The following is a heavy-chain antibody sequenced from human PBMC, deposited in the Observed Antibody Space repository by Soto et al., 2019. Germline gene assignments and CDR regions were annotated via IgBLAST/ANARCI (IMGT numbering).Heavy chain of an antibody. J-gene: IGHJ4*02. V-gene: IGHV1-18*04. D-gene: IGHD1-7*01. CDR2: ISAYNGNT. Sequence: QVQLVQSGAEVKKPGASVKVSCKASGYTFTSYDINWVRQAPGQGLEWMGWISAYNGNTNYAQKLQGRVTMTTDTSTSTAYMELRSLRSDDTAVYYCARGNAPVVITVTTPFDYWGQGSLVTVSS. CDR1: GYTFTSYD. CDR3: ARGNAPVVITVTTPFDY.